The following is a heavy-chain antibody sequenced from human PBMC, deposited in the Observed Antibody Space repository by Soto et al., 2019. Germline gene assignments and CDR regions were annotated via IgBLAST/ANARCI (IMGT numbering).Heavy chain of an antibody. J-gene: IGHJ4*02. CDR3: ANAERGAATPQFAY. CDR2: ISYEGRNK. CDR1: GFTFSSYA. V-gene: IGHV3-30*18. D-gene: IGHD5-12*01. Sequence: VQLVESGGGVVQPGRSLRLSCSASGFTFSSYAIHWVRQVPGKGPEWVALISYEGRNKYYAESVKGRFTITRDNSKNTLYLQMNSLRAEDTAVYYCANAERGAATPQFAYWGRGTLVTVSS.